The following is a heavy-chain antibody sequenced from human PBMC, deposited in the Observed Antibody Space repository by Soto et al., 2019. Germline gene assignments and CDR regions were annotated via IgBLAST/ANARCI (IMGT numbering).Heavy chain of an antibody. D-gene: IGHD1-26*01. CDR1: GGSISSGGYS. CDR3: AKTAGGSYGL. CDR2: IYHSGST. Sequence: PSETLSLTCAVSGGSISSGGYSWSWIRQPPGKGLEWIGYIYHSGSTYYNPSLKSRVTISVDRSKNQFSLKLSSVTAADTAVYYCAKTAGGSYGLWGQGTLVTVSS. J-gene: IGHJ4*02. V-gene: IGHV4-30-2*01.